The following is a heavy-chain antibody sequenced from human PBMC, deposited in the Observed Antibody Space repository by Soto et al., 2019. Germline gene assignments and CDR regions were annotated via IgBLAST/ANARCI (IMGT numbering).Heavy chain of an antibody. CDR3: AREVGATLNWFDP. CDR1: GGTFTTYA. Sequence: QVQLVQSGAEVKKPGSSVKVSCKASGGTFTTYAITWVRQAPGQGLEWMGGIIPIFGTANYAQKFQGRVTITADESTSTASMHLSSLRSDDTAVYYCAREVGATLNWFDPWGRGTLVTVSS. CDR2: IIPIFGTA. J-gene: IGHJ5*02. D-gene: IGHD1-26*01. V-gene: IGHV1-69*01.